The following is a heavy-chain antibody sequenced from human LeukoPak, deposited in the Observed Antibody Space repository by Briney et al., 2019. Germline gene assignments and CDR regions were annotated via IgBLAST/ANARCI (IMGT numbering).Heavy chain of an antibody. Sequence: PGGSLRLSCAASGFTFSHYWMHWVRQAPGKGLVWVSLIHSDGGTTNYADSVKGRFTISRDNAKNTVYLQTNSLSVEDTAVYYCARGVAVYWGQGTLVTVSS. CDR3: ARGVAVY. CDR2: IHSDGGTT. V-gene: IGHV3-74*01. CDR1: GFTFSHYW. J-gene: IGHJ4*02. D-gene: IGHD6-19*01.